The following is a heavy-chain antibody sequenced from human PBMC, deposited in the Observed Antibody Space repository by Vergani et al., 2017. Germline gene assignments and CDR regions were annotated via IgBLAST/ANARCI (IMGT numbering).Heavy chain of an antibody. Sequence: QVQLQQWGAGLLKPSETLSLTCAVYGGSFSGYYWSWIRQPPGKGLEWIGEINHSGSTNYNPSLKSRVPISVDTSTNQFSLKLSSVTAADTAVYYCARETADYGNHYYYMDVWGKGTTVTVSS. CDR3: ARETADYGNHYYYMDV. J-gene: IGHJ6*03. V-gene: IGHV4-34*01. D-gene: IGHD4-17*01. CDR2: INHSGST. CDR1: GGSFSGYY.